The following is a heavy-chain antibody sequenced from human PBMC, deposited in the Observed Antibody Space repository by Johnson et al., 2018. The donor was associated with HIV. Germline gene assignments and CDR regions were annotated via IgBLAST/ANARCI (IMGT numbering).Heavy chain of an antibody. CDR1: GFTFSSYG. Sequence: QVQLVESGGGVVQPGRSLRLSCAASGFTFSSYGMHWARQAPGKGLEWVAVISYDGSNKYYADSVKGRFTISRDNSKNTLYLQMNSLRAEDTAVYYCASRSYGYVRHAFDIWGQGTMVTVSS. J-gene: IGHJ3*02. D-gene: IGHD5-18*01. V-gene: IGHV3-30*03. CDR2: ISYDGSNK. CDR3: ASRSYGYVRHAFDI.